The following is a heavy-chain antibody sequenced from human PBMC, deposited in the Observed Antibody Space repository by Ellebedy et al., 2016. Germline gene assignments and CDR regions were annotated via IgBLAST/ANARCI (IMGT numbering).Heavy chain of an antibody. CDR2: IYPGDSPT. Sequence: GESLKISCKGSGNNFTSDLIAWVRQKPGKDLEWMGIIYPGDSPTKYSPSFQGHVTISADKSISAAYLQWSSLKASDTAVYYCAKRGLLGGWYASWGQGTPVTVSS. CDR3: AKRGLLGGWYAS. V-gene: IGHV5-51*01. CDR1: GNNFTSDL. D-gene: IGHD4-23*01. J-gene: IGHJ5*01.